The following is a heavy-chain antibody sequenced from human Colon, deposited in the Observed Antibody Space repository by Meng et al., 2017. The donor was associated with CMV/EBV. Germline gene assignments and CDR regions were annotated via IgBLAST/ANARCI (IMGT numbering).Heavy chain of an antibody. CDR1: GYNFANYW. D-gene: IGHD3-22*01. Sequence: GESLKISCQGSGYNFANYWIGWVHQMPGKGLEWMGMIYPGDSDSRYSPSFDGQVTFSADVSISTAYLQWSSLMASDTAMYFCARLRLRGSGSHPFDPWGQGTRVTVSS. V-gene: IGHV5-51*07. CDR2: IYPGDSDS. CDR3: ARLRLRGSGSHPFDP. J-gene: IGHJ5*02.